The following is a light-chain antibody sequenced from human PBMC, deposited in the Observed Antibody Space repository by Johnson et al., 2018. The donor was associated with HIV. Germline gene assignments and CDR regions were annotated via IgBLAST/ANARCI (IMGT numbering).Light chain of an antibody. CDR2: KND. CDR1: SSNIGNSY. Sequence: QSVLTQPPSVSAAPGQKVTISCSGSSSNIGNSYISWYQQLPGTAPKLLIYKNDQRPPGISDRFSGSKSATSATLGITGLPTGDEADYYCVTWHPGLSAGGVFGTGTKVTVL. J-gene: IGLJ1*01. V-gene: IGLV1-51*02. CDR3: VTWHPGLSAGGV.